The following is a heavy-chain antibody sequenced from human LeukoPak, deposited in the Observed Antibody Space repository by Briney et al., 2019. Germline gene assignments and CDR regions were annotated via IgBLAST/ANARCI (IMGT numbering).Heavy chain of an antibody. Sequence: SGTLSLTCAVSGGSISSSIWWSWVRQPPGKGLEWIGEIYHSGSTNYNPSLKSRVTISVAKSKNQFSLKLSSVTAADTAVYYCARWALGYCSGGSCYWFDPWGQGTLVTVSS. J-gene: IGHJ5*02. V-gene: IGHV4-4*02. CDR1: GGSISSSIW. D-gene: IGHD2-15*01. CDR3: ARWALGYCSGGSCYWFDP. CDR2: IYHSGST.